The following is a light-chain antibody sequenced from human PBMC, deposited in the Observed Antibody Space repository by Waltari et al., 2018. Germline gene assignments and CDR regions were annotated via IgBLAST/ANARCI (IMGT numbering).Light chain of an antibody. CDR3: CSYAGSSTFNVV. Sequence: QSALTQPASVSGSPGQSITISCTGTSSDVGSHNLVSWYQQHPGKGPKFKIYEGSKRPSGVSNRFSGSKSGNTASLTISGLQAEDEADYYCCSYAGSSTFNVVFGGGTKLTVL. CDR2: EGS. J-gene: IGLJ2*01. V-gene: IGLV2-23*03. CDR1: SSDVGSHNL.